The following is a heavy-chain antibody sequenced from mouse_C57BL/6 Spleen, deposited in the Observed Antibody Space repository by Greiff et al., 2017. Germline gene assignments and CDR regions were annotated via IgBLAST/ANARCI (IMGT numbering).Heavy chain of an antibody. D-gene: IGHD1-1*01. CDR3: ARLIYYYGSSLFDY. Sequence: QVQLQQSGAELVKPGASVKISCKASGYAFSSYWMNWVKQRPGKGLEWIGQIYPGDGDTNYNGKFKGKATLTADKSSSTAYMQLSSLTSEDSAVYFCARLIYYYGSSLFDYWGQGTTLTVSS. CDR1: GYAFSSYW. J-gene: IGHJ2*01. V-gene: IGHV1-80*01. CDR2: IYPGDGDT.